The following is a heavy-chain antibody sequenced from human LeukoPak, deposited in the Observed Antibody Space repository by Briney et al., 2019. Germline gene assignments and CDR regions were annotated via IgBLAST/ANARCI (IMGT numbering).Heavy chain of an antibody. CDR3: ARGVSTMVRGVSTHFDY. Sequence: SETLSLTCTVSGASITNNNWWSWVRQAPGKGLEWIGEIYHSGSTNYNPSLKSRVTISVDKSKNQFSLKMSSVTAADTAFYYCARGVSTMVRGVSTHFDYWGQGTLVTVSS. CDR1: GASITNNNW. D-gene: IGHD3-10*01. V-gene: IGHV4-4*02. J-gene: IGHJ4*02. CDR2: IYHSGST.